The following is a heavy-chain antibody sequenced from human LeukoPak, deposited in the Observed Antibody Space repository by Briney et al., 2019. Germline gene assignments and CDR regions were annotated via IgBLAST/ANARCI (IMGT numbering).Heavy chain of an antibody. CDR3: ARDRSYSLEN. J-gene: IGHJ4*02. V-gene: IGHV3-74*01. CDR2: INGDGSTT. CDR1: GFTFRTYW. Sequence: PGGSLRLSCAASGFTFRTYWMHWVRQVPGKGLVCVSRINGDGSTTTYADSVKGRFTIYRDNAKNTLYLQMNSLRAEDTAVYYCARDRSYSLENWGQGTLVTVSS. D-gene: IGHD1-26*01.